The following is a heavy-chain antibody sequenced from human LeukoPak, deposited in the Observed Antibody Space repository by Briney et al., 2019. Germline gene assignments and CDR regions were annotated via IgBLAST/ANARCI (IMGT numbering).Heavy chain of an antibody. CDR3: ARGHYQIEL. Sequence: GGSLRLSCVASGFILSTSEMNWVRQAPGKGLEWVSFIATDGTIYYADSVKGRFTLSRDNAKNSLYLQMNSLRAEDTAVYYCARGHYQIELWGQGTLVTVSS. CDR1: GFILSTSE. D-gene: IGHD3-10*01. J-gene: IGHJ4*02. V-gene: IGHV3-48*03. CDR2: IATDGTI.